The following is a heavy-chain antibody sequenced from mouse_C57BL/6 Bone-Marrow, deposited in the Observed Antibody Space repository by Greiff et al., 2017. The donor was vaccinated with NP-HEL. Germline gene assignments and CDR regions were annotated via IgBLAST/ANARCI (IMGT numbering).Heavy chain of an antibody. CDR3: ARRGVAFDY. Sequence: DVKLQESGGDLVKPGGSLKLSCAASGFTFSSYGMSWVRQTPDKRLEWVATISSGGSYTYYPDSVKGRFTISRDNAKNTLYLQMSSLKSEDTAMYYCARRGVAFDYWGQGTTLTVSS. J-gene: IGHJ2*01. CDR1: GFTFSSYG. D-gene: IGHD1-1*02. CDR2: ISSGGSYT. V-gene: IGHV5-6*02.